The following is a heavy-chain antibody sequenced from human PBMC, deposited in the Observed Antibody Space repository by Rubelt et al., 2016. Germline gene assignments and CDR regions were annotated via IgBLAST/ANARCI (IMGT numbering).Heavy chain of an antibody. CDR3: ATGEYSSGCDY. Sequence: QVQLVQSGAEVKKPGASVKVSCKFSGYTFTELSMHWFRQAPGKGLEWMGGFDLEDGETIYAQRFKGIVTMTEDTSTDTAYMELSSRRSEDTAVYYCATGEYSSGCDYWGQGTLVTVSS. CDR1: GYTFTELS. V-gene: IGHV1-24*01. J-gene: IGHJ4*02. CDR2: FDLEDGET. D-gene: IGHD6-19*01.